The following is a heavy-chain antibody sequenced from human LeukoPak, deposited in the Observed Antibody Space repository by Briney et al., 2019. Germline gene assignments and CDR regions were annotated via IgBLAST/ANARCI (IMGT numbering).Heavy chain of an antibody. J-gene: IGHJ5*02. CDR1: GYTFTGYW. V-gene: IGHV1-46*01. Sequence: RASVKVSCKAFGYTFTGYWMHWVRQAPGQGLEWMGIINPSGGSTSYAQKFQGRVTMTRDMSTSTDYMELSSLRSEDTAVYYCARDNSVEDTAWWFDPWGQGTLVTVSS. D-gene: IGHD4-23*01. CDR2: INPSGGST. CDR3: ARDNSVEDTAWWFDP.